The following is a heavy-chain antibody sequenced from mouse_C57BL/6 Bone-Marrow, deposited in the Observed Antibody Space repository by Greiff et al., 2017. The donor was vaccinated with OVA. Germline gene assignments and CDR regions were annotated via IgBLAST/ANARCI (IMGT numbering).Heavy chain of an antibody. D-gene: IGHD2-1*01. CDR1: GYSITSGYY. CDR3: ARTGGNRGSLDY. Sequence: EVKLQESGPGLVKPSQSLSLTCSVTGYSITSGYYWNWIRQFPGNKLEWMGYISYDGSNNYNPSLKNRISITRDTSKNQFFLKLNSVTTEDTATHYCARTGGNRGSLDYWGQGTSVTVSS. CDR2: ISYDGSN. J-gene: IGHJ4*01. V-gene: IGHV3-6*01.